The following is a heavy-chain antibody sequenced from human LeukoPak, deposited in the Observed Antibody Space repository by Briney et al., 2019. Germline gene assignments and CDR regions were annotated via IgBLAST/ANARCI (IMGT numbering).Heavy chain of an antibody. CDR2: ISGSGGST. D-gene: IGHD4-23*01. V-gene: IGHV3-23*01. CDR3: AKGMTTVAPPFRYYYYGMDV. Sequence: GGSLRLSCAASGFTFSSYAMSWVRQAPGKGLEWVSAISGSGGSTYYADSVKGRFTISRDNSKNTLYLQMNSLRAEDTAVYYCAKGMTTVAPPFRYYYYGMDVWGQGTTVTVSS. CDR1: GFTFSSYA. J-gene: IGHJ6*02.